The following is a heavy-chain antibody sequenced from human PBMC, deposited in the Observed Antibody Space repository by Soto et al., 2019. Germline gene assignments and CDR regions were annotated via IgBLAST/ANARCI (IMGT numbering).Heavy chain of an antibody. V-gene: IGHV4-59*01. CDR2: IHYTGST. CDR3: ARDLTISSTDGPLDP. Sequence: SQTLSLTCTVSGGSMSRYYWTWIRQPPGKGLEWIGNIHYTGSTNYNPSLKSRVTILLGTSTSQFSLKVSSVTAADTAVYYCARDLTISSTDGPLDPWGHGTLVTVSS. J-gene: IGHJ5*02. D-gene: IGHD1-1*01. CDR1: GGSMSRYY.